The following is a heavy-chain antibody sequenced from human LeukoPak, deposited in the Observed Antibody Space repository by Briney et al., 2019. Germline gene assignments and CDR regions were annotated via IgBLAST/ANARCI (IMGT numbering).Heavy chain of an antibody. CDR1: VYTFTSYG. CDR2: ISAYNGNT. D-gene: IGHD1-26*01. CDR3: AREGATGVYYYYYYMDV. J-gene: IGHJ6*03. V-gene: IGHV1-18*01. Sequence: GAAVKVSCKASVYTFTSYGISWVRQAPGQRGEGMGGISAYNGNTNYAQKLQGRVTMTTDTSTSTAYMELRSLRSDDTAVYYCAREGATGVYYYYYYMDVWGKGTTVTVSS.